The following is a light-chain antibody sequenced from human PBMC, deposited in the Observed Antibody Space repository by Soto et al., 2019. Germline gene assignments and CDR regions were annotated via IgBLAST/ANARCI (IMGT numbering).Light chain of an antibody. Sequence: DFQMTQSPSSLSASVGDRVIITCRASQEINNYLAWYQQKPGRAPNLLIYAASTLQSGVPSRFSGSGSGTDFTLTISSLQLEDVATYYCQTYTTAPWAFGQGTKVEIK. CDR2: AAS. V-gene: IGKV1-27*01. CDR3: QTYTTAPWA. CDR1: QEINNY. J-gene: IGKJ1*01.